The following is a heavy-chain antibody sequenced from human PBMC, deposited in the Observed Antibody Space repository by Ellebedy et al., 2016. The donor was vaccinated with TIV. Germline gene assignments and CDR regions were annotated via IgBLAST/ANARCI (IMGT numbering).Heavy chain of an antibody. V-gene: IGHV1-18*01. Sequence: ASVKVSCKASGYTFTSYGISWVRQAPGQGLEWMGWIGAYNGNTNYAQKLQGRVTMTTDTSTSTDYMELRRLRSDDTAVYYGAREEIRYSRYGMDVWGQGTTVTVSS. D-gene: IGHD3-9*01. CDR1: GYTFTSYG. J-gene: IGHJ6*02. CDR2: IGAYNGNT. CDR3: AREEIRYSRYGMDV.